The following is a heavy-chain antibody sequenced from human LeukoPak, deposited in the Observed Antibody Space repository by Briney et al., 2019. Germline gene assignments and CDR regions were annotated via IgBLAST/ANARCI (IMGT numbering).Heavy chain of an antibody. V-gene: IGHV3-64*02. CDR3: ARGTSGTYSPSDY. Sequence: GGSLRLSCAASGFTFSSYAMHWVRQAQGKGPEYVSAISTNGGITYYADSVKGRFTISRDNSKNTLYLQMGSLRVEDMAVYHCARGTSGTYSPSDYWGQGTLVTVSS. CDR2: ISTNGGIT. D-gene: IGHD1-26*01. J-gene: IGHJ4*02. CDR1: GFTFSSYA.